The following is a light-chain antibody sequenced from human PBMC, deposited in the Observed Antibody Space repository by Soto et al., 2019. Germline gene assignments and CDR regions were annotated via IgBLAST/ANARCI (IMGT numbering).Light chain of an antibody. Sequence: EIVMTQSPVTLSVSPGERVTLSCRASQNVNINLAWYQQRPGQAPRVLIYGASNRVSGIPDRFSGSGSGTDFTLTISSLEPDDFALYYCQQYKDWPPLTFGGGTMVEIK. CDR3: QQYKDWPPLT. CDR2: GAS. CDR1: QNVNIN. J-gene: IGKJ4*01. V-gene: IGKV3D-15*01.